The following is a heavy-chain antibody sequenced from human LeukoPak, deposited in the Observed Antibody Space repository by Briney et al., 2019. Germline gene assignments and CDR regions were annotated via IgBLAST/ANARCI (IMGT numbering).Heavy chain of an antibody. CDR3: ARIGYSSSCFDY. Sequence: GGSLRPSRAPSGFTLPRFWMSWVAGAPGKGRKWVANIKQDGSESDYMDAMKGRFTISRDNAKNSLYLQINSLRAEDTAVYYCARIGYSSSCFDYWGQGTLVTVSS. D-gene: IGHD6-13*01. CDR1: GFTLPRFW. CDR2: IKQDGSES. V-gene: IGHV3-7*01. J-gene: IGHJ4*02.